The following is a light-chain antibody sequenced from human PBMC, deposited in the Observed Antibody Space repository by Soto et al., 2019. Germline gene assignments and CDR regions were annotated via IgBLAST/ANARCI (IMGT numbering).Light chain of an antibody. CDR1: SDDIGTYNY. CDR2: EVD. Sequence: QSALTQPPSASGSPGQTVTISCTGTSDDIGTYNYVSWYQQHAGNAPKLIIYEVDKRPSGVPNRFSGSKSGNTASLTISGLQAEDEADYYCSSFVHRNNFIFGGGTQLTVL. V-gene: IGLV2-8*01. CDR3: SSFVHRNNFI. J-gene: IGLJ2*01.